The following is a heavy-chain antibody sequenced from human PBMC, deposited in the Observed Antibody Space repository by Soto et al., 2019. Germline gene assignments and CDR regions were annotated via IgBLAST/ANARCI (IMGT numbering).Heavy chain of an antibody. Sequence: EVQLLESGGGLVQTGGSLRLSCEASGFTFSSYAMSWVRQAPGRGLEWVSAIRGSGDSTDYADSVKGRFTISRDNSDNTLYLQMSSLRVDDTAVYYCVKVDGPNFGSGRWLFDHWGQGNLVTVSS. CDR3: VKVDGPNFGSGRWLFDH. J-gene: IGHJ4*02. CDR2: IRGSGDST. D-gene: IGHD3-10*01. V-gene: IGHV3-23*01. CDR1: GFTFSSYA.